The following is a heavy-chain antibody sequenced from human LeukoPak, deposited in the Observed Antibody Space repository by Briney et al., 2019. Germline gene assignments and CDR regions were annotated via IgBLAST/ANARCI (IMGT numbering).Heavy chain of an antibody. Sequence: PSETLSLTCTVSGGSISSGGYYWSWIRQHPEKGLEWIVYIYYSGSTYYNPSLKSRVTISVDTSKNQFSLKLSSVTAADTAVYYCARGRFYYDILTGYHDYWGQGTLVTVSS. CDR3: ARGRFYYDILTGYHDY. CDR2: IYYSGST. CDR1: GGSISSGGYY. J-gene: IGHJ4*02. D-gene: IGHD3-9*01. V-gene: IGHV4-31*03.